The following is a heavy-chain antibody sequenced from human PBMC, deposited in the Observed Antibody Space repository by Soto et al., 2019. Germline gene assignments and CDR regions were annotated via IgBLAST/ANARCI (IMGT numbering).Heavy chain of an antibody. J-gene: IGHJ5*02. CDR1: GHTFTGYY. V-gene: IGHV1-2*02. D-gene: IGHD5-18*01. CDR3: ARHGRGTAMGFTAGDWFDP. CDR2: INPNSGGT. Sequence: ASVKVSCKASGHTFTGYYMHWVRQAPGQGLEWMGWINPNSGGTNYAQKLQGRVTMTTDTSTSTAYMELRSLRSDDTAVYYCARHGRGTAMGFTAGDWFDPWGQGTLVTVSS.